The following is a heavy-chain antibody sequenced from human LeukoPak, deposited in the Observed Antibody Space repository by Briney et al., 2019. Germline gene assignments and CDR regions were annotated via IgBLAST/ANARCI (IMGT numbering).Heavy chain of an antibody. CDR2: INPSSGNA. V-gene: IGHV1-46*01. D-gene: IGHD2-15*01. Sequence: ASVKVSCEASGYTFTSYYMHWVRQAPGQGLGWMGMINPSSGNATYAQKFKGRVTMARDTSTSTMYMELSRLRSEDTAVYYCSRDTRAADAEYFQHWGQGTLVIVSS. J-gene: IGHJ1*01. CDR3: SRDTRAADAEYFQH. CDR1: GYTFTSYY.